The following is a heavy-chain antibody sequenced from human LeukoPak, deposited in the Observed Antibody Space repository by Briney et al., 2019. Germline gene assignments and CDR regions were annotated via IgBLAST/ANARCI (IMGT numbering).Heavy chain of an antibody. Sequence: GESLKISCKGSGYSFTSYWIGWVRPMPGKGLELMGIIYPGDSDTRSSPSFQGQVTISADKSISTAYLQWSSLKASDTDMYYCASRPGDAFDIWGQGTMVTVSS. V-gene: IGHV5-51*01. J-gene: IGHJ3*02. CDR1: GYSFTSYW. D-gene: IGHD6-6*01. CDR3: ASRPGDAFDI. CDR2: IYPGDSDT.